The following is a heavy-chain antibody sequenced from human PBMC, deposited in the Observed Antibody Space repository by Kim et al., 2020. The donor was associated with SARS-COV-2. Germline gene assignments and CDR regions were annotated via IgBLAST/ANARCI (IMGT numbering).Heavy chain of an antibody. Sequence: SETLSLTCTVSGGSISSYYWSWIRQPAGKGLEWIGRIYTSGSTNYNPSLKSRVTMSVDTSKNQFSLKLSSVTAADTAVYYCARVVSYDFWSGYYTGFWFDPWGQGTLVTVSS. D-gene: IGHD3-3*01. V-gene: IGHV4-4*07. CDR2: IYTSGST. J-gene: IGHJ5*02. CDR3: ARVVSYDFWSGYYTGFWFDP. CDR1: GGSISSYY.